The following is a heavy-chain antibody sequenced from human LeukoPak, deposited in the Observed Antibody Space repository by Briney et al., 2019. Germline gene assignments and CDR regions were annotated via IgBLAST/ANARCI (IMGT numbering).Heavy chain of an antibody. V-gene: IGHV3-48*03. J-gene: IGHJ4*02. D-gene: IGHD6-13*01. Sequence: QSGGSLRLSCAASGFSFSTYEMNWVRQAPGKGLEWVSYISTTGSAVSYADSVKGRFTISRDNSKNTLYLQMNSLRAEDTAVYYCAKSPSAAAFDYWGQGTLVTVSS. CDR2: ISTTGSAV. CDR3: AKSPSAAAFDY. CDR1: GFSFSTYE.